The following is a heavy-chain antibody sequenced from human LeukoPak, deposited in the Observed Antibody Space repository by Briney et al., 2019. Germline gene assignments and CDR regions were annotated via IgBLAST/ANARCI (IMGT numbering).Heavy chain of an antibody. Sequence: GGSLRLSCAASGFTFSNYAMSWVRQAPGKGLEWVSGISGSGGSTYYADSVKGRFTISRDSSKNTLYLQMNSLRAEDTAVYYCAKGGDYGRNWVDYWGQGTLVTVS. CDR2: ISGSGGST. V-gene: IGHV3-23*01. D-gene: IGHD4-17*01. CDR1: GFTFSNYA. J-gene: IGHJ4*02. CDR3: AKGGDYGRNWVDY.